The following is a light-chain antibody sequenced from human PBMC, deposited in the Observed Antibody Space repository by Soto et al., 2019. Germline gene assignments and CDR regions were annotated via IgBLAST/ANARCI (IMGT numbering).Light chain of an antibody. V-gene: IGLV2-14*03. J-gene: IGLJ2*01. CDR3: TSYTTGSSLVV. CDR2: DVT. CDR1: SSDVGGYNY. Sequence: QSALNQPASVSGSPGQSITISCTGTSSDVGGYNYVSWYHHHPGKAPKVIIYDVTNRPTGVSDRFSGSKSGNTASLTISGLQAEYEAEYFCTSYTTGSSLVVFGGGTKLTVL.